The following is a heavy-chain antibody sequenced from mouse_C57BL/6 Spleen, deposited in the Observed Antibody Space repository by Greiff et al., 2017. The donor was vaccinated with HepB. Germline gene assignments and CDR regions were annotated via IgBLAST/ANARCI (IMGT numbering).Heavy chain of an antibody. V-gene: IGHV1-69*01. CDR1: GYTFTSYW. D-gene: IGHD1-1*01. CDR2: IDPSDSYT. Sequence: QVQLQQPGAELVMPGASVKLSCKASGYTFTSYWMHWVKQRPGQGLEWIGEIDPSDSYTNYNQKFKGKSTLTVDKSSSTAYMQLSSLTSEDSAVYYSARRLTTVVPYAMDYWGQGTSVTVSS. J-gene: IGHJ4*01. CDR3: ARRLTTVVPYAMDY.